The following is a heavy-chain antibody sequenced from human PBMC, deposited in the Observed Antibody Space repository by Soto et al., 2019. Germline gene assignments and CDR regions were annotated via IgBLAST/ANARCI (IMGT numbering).Heavy chain of an antibody. CDR3: SCCSGGACHQNYGMDI. D-gene: IGHD2-15*01. CDR2: ISPTTSHI. J-gene: IGHJ6*02. Sequence: EVHLVESGGGLVKPGGPLRLSCAVSGFTFSSCTMNWVRQAPGKGLEWVSSISPTTSHIYYADSVKGRFTISRANAKNTLFLKMYSLRAEDTAVYYCSCCSGGACHQNYGMDIWGQGTTVTVSS. V-gene: IGHV3-21*01. CDR1: GFTFSSCT.